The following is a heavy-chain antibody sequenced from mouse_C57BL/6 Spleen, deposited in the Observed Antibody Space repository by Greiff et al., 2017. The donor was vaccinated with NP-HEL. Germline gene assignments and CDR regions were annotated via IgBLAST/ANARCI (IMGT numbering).Heavy chain of an antibody. Sequence: QVQLQQPGPELVKPGASVKISCKASGYAFSSSWMNWVKQRPGKGLEWIGRIYPGDGDTNYNGKFKGKATLTADKSSSTAYMQLSSLTSEDSAVYFCARSRDGYWGYAMDYWGQGTSVTVSS. J-gene: IGHJ4*01. V-gene: IGHV1-82*01. CDR2: IYPGDGDT. CDR3: ARSRDGYWGYAMDY. D-gene: IGHD2-3*01. CDR1: GYAFSSSW.